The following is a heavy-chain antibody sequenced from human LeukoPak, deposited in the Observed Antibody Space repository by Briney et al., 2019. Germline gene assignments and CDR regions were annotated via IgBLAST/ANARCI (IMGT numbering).Heavy chain of an antibody. CDR1: GGSLNPYY. CDR3: ARTSASGATYFDY. CDR2: IYFSGNT. Sequence: SETLSLTCTVSGGSLNPYYWSWIRQPAGKGLEWIGRIYFSGNTHYIPSLQSRVTISVDTSKNQFSLKLSSVTAADTAVYCCARTSASGATYFDYWGQGALVTVSS. J-gene: IGHJ4*02. V-gene: IGHV4-4*07. D-gene: IGHD1-26*01.